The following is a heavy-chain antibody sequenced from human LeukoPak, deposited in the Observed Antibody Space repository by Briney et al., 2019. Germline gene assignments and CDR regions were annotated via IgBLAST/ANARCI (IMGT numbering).Heavy chain of an antibody. CDR1: GGSFSGYY. V-gene: IGHV4-34*01. D-gene: IGHD3-22*01. CDR3: ARVLYYYDSSGYNDY. Sequence: SETLSLTCAVYGGSFSGYYWSWIRQPPGKGLEWIGEINHSGSTNYNPSLKSRVTISVDTSKNQFSLKLSSVTAADTAVYCCARVLYYYDSSGYNDYWGQGTLVTVSS. J-gene: IGHJ4*02. CDR2: INHSGST.